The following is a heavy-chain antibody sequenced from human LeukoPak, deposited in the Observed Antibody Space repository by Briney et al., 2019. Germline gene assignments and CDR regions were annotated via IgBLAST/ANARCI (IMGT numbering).Heavy chain of an antibody. CDR3: AKGGSSWYNWFAP. CDR1: GGSISSYY. Sequence: PSETLSLTCTVSGGSISSYYWSWIRQSAGKGLEWIGRIYSSGSTNYNPSLKSRVTMSIDTSTNQFSLNVSSVTAADTAMYYCAKGGSSWYNWFAPWGQGTLVTVSP. CDR2: IYSSGST. D-gene: IGHD6-13*01. J-gene: IGHJ5*02. V-gene: IGHV4-4*07.